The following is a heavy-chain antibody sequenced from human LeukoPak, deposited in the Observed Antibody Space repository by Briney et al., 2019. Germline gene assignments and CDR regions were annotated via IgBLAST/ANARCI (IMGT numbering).Heavy chain of an antibody. CDR1: GFTFSSYS. CDR3: ARAYDSSGSDFDY. V-gene: IGHV3-21*01. J-gene: IGHJ4*02. Sequence: GGSLRLSCAASGFTFSSYSMNWVRQAPGKGLEWVSSISSSSSYIYYADSVKGRFTISRDNAKNSLYLQMNSLRAEDTAVYYCARAYDSSGSDFDYWGQGTLVTVSS. D-gene: IGHD3-22*01. CDR2: ISSSSSYI.